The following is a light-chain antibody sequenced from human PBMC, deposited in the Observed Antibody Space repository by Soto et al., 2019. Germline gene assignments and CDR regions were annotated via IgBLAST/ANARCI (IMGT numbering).Light chain of an antibody. CDR1: RGDVGGYTY. CDR2: DVS. V-gene: IGLV2-11*01. CDR3: CSYAGSYTGV. J-gene: IGLJ3*02. Sequence: QSALTQPRSVSGSPGQSVTISCTGTRGDVGGYTYVSWYQQHPGKAPKLMIYDVSKRPSGVPDRFSGSKSGNTASLTISGLQTEDEADFYCCSYAGSYTGVFGGGTKLTVL.